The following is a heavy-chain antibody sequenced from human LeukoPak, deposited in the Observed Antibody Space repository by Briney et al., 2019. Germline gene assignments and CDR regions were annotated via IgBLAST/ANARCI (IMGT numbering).Heavy chain of an antibody. J-gene: IGHJ4*02. D-gene: IGHD5-18*01. CDR1: GGSISSSSYY. V-gene: IGHV4-39*01. CDR2: IYYSGST. CDR3: ARRGRGIQPFDY. Sequence: SETLSLTCTVSGGSISSSSYYWGWIRQPPGKGLEWIGSIYYSGSTYYNPSLKSRVTISVYTSKNQFSLKLSSVTAADTAVYYCARRGRGIQPFDYWGQGTLVTVSS.